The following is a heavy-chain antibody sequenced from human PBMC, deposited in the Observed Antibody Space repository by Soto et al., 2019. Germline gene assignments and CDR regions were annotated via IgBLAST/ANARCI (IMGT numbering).Heavy chain of an antibody. CDR3: ASSPRDDTSGYVLY. D-gene: IGHD3-22*01. Sequence: QVQLVQSGAEVKKPGSSVKVSCKASGGTFNSYGISWVRQAPGQGLQWMGGIIPNFGTTSYAQEFQGRVTVSADESMSTGYMELSSLRSEDTAVYYCASSPRDDTSGYVLYWGQGTRVTVSS. CDR1: GGTFNSYG. CDR2: IIPNFGTT. J-gene: IGHJ4*02. V-gene: IGHV1-69*01.